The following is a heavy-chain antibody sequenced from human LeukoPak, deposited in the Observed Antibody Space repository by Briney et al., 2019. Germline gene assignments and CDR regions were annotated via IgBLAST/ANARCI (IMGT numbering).Heavy chain of an antibody. CDR2: ISHDGTNK. Sequence: GRSLRLSCAASGFSFSSFGMHWVRQAPGKGLEWVAVISHDGTNKYYADSVKGRFTISRDNSKNTLYLQMNSLRAEDTAVYYCAKDLSGCYFDYWGQGTLVTVSP. J-gene: IGHJ4*02. V-gene: IGHV3-30*18. CDR1: GFSFSSFG. D-gene: IGHD3-22*01. CDR3: AKDLSGCYFDY.